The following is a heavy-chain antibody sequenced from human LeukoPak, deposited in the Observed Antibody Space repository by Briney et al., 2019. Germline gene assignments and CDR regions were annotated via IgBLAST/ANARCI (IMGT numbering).Heavy chain of an antibody. CDR3: AKDIEITMVRGVHTTDY. CDR1: GFTVSSKS. Sequence: PGGSLRLSCAASGFTVSSKSMSWVRQAPGKGLEWVSVIYSGGSTYYADSVKGRFTISRDNSKNTLYLQMNSLRAEDTAVYYCAKDIEITMVRGVHTTDYWGQGTLVTVSS. CDR2: IYSGGST. J-gene: IGHJ4*02. V-gene: IGHV3-53*05. D-gene: IGHD3-10*01.